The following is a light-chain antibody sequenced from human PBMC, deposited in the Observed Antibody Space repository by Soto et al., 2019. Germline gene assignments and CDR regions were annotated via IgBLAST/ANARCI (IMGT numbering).Light chain of an antibody. CDR3: QQYDSYPWT. CDR1: QSISSY. CDR2: AAS. V-gene: IGKV1-39*01. Sequence: DIQMTQSPSSLSASVGDRVTITCRASQSISSYLNWYQQKPGKAPKLLIYAASSLQSGVPSRFSGSGSGTDFTLTISSLQPDDFATYYCQQYDSYPWTFGQGTKVEI. J-gene: IGKJ1*01.